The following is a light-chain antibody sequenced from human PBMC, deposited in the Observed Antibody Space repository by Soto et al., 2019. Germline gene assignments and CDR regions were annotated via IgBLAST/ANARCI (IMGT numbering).Light chain of an antibody. CDR2: KAS. Sequence: EIQMTQSPSTLSGSVGDRVTITCRASQSISSWFAWYQQKPGKAPKLLIYKASTLKSGVPSRFSGSGSGTEFTLTSSILQPDDSATYYCQQYSDYWSFGQGTKVDI. CDR3: QQYSDYWS. J-gene: IGKJ1*01. V-gene: IGKV1-5*03. CDR1: QSISSW.